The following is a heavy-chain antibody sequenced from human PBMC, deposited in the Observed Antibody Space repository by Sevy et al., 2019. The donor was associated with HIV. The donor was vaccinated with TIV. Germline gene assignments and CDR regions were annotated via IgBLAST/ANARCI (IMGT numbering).Heavy chain of an antibody. CDR3: ARHHASYGVTGYYYYYGLDV. D-gene: IGHD3-16*01. CDR2: IFPDDSDT. J-gene: IGHJ6*02. Sequence: GESLKISCKGSGYTFSSYWIGWVRQMPGKGLEWMGIIFPDDSDTRYSPSFQGQVTLSADKSTSTAYLHWSSLKASDTAMYYCARHHASYGVTGYYYYYGLDVWGQGTTVTVSS. CDR1: GYTFSSYW. V-gene: IGHV5-51*01.